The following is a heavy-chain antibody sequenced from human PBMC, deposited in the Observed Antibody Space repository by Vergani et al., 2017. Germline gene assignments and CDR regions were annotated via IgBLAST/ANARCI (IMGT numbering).Heavy chain of an antibody. J-gene: IGHJ4*02. CDR3: AKDVGYEAVAVIDY. V-gene: IGHV3-48*01. Sequence: EVQLVESGGGLVQPGGSLRLSCAASGFTFSSYSMNWVRQAPGKGLEWVSYISSSSSTIYYADSVKGRFTISRDNAKNSLYLQMNSLRAEDTAVYYCAKDVGYEAVAVIDYWGQGTLVTVAS. D-gene: IGHD6-19*01. CDR2: ISSSSSTI. CDR1: GFTFSSYS.